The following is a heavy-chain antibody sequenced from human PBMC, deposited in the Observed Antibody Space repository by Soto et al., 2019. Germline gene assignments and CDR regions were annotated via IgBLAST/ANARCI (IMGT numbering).Heavy chain of an antibody. Sequence: PSETLSLTCTVSVGSSSSYYWSWIRQPPGKGLEWIGYIYYSGSTNYNPSLKSRVTISVDTSKNQFSLKLSSVTAADTAVYYCARGDGYNLGYFDYWGQGTLVTVSS. D-gene: IGHD5-12*01. CDR3: ARGDGYNLGYFDY. CDR2: IYYSGST. CDR1: VGSSSSYY. J-gene: IGHJ4*02. V-gene: IGHV4-59*01.